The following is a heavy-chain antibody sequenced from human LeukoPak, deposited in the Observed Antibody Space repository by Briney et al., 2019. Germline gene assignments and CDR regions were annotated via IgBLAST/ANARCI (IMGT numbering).Heavy chain of an antibody. Sequence: SGGSLRLSCAASGFTFSSYAMHWVRQAPGKGLEWVANIKQDGSEKYYVDSVKGRFTISRDNAKNSLYLQMNSLRAEDTAVYYCARDENGSGSYYYYYMDVWGKGTTVTVSS. CDR1: GFTFSSYA. V-gene: IGHV3-7*01. CDR3: ARDENGSGSYYYYYMDV. D-gene: IGHD3-10*01. CDR2: IKQDGSEK. J-gene: IGHJ6*03.